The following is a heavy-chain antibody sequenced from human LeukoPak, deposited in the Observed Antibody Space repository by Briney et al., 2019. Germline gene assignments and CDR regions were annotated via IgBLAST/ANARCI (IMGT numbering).Heavy chain of an antibody. J-gene: IGHJ6*04. CDR3: ARGGYCSGGSCYMLGDYYGMDV. CDR1: GGTFSSYA. CDR2: IIPIFGTA. Sequence: GASVKVSCKASGGTFSSYAISWVRRAPGQGLEWMGGIIPIFGTANYAQKFQGRVTITADKSTSTAYMELSSLRSEDTAVYYCARGGYCSGGSCYMLGDYYGMDVWGKGTTVTVSS. D-gene: IGHD2-15*01. V-gene: IGHV1-69*06.